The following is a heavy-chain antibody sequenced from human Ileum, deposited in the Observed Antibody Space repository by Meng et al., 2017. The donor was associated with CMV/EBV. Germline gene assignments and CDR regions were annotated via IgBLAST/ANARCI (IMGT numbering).Heavy chain of an antibody. J-gene: IGHJ4*02. Sequence: VQSREWGERLLESLESPFLACGVTCGCFSSLWLPRVRQHPGKGPGWIGDINHRTTTNYSPSLKIPVTTSTDTSKTYISLRLISPADAATDVYFCTRVRVGDWGFDFWGQGTLVTVSS. CDR1: CGCFSSLW. CDR3: TRVRVGDWGFDF. CDR2: INHRTTT. V-gene: IGHV4-34*02. D-gene: IGHD3-16*01.